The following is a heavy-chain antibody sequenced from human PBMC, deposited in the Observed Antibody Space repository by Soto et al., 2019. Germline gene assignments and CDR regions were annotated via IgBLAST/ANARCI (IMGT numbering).Heavy chain of an antibody. CDR1: GFTFSSYS. Sequence: GGSLRLSCAASGFTFSSYSLNWVRQAPGKGLEWVSYISTSSSTIYYADSVKGRFTISRDNAKNSLFLQMNSLRDEDTAVYYCARGDFRRFGEPGSYYYGMDVWGQGTTVTVSS. CDR2: ISTSSSTI. CDR3: ARGDFRRFGEPGSYYYGMDV. J-gene: IGHJ6*02. V-gene: IGHV3-48*02. D-gene: IGHD3-10*01.